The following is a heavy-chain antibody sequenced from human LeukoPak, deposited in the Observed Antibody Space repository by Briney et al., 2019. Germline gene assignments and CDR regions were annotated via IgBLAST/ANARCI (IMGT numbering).Heavy chain of an antibody. CDR3: ARDRRGSYFSDAFDI. J-gene: IGHJ3*02. Sequence: GGSLRLSCAASGLTVSSNYMSWVRQAPGKGLEWVSVFYRGGTIYYADSVKGRFTISRDNPKNTLYLHMNSLTAADTAVYFCARDRRGSYFSDAFDIWGQGTMVTVSS. D-gene: IGHD1-26*01. V-gene: IGHV3-53*01. CDR1: GLTVSSNY. CDR2: FYRGGTI.